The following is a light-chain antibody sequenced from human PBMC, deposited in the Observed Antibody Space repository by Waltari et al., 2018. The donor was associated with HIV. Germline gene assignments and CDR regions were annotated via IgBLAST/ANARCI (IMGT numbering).Light chain of an antibody. J-gene: IGKJ2*01. Sequence: DVVMTQSPASLTVSVGERATLNLKSSQSLLYRPNSKNYLACYHQRPGHRPMLFIYCASTRLSGVPHPFSGRVSGTDFGLTISSLKAEDVAVYYCQQYYLVPYTFGQGTKLEI. V-gene: IGKV4-1*01. CDR3: QQYYLVPYT. CDR2: CAS. CDR1: QSLLYRPNSKNY.